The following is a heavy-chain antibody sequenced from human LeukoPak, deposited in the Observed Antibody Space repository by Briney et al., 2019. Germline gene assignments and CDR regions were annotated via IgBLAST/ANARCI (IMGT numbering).Heavy chain of an antibody. CDR2: IYYTGST. CDR1: GGSISNYY. J-gene: IGHJ4*02. CDR3: ARNLIPEQLVLNF. V-gene: IGHV4-59*01. D-gene: IGHD6-13*01. Sequence: PSETLSLTCTVSGGSISNYYWNWIRQPPGKGLEWIGYIYYTGSTNYNPSLKSRVTMSVDTSKNQFSLNLKSVTPEDTAVYYCARNLIPEQLVLNFWGQGTLVTVSS.